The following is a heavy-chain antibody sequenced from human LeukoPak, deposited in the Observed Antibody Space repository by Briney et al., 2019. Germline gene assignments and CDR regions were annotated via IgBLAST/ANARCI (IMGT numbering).Heavy chain of an antibody. J-gene: IGHJ4*02. Sequence: PSETLSLTCAVSGYSISSGYYWGWIRQPPGKGLEWIGSIYHSGSTYCNPSLKSRVTISVDTSKNQFSLKLSSVTAADTAVYYCARHPRRYYDFDYWGQGTLVTVSS. CDR3: ARHPRRYYDFDY. D-gene: IGHD3-3*01. CDR2: IYHSGST. V-gene: IGHV4-38-2*01. CDR1: GYSISSGYY.